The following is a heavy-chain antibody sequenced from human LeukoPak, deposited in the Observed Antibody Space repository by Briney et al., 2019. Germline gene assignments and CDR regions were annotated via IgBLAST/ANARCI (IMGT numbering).Heavy chain of an antibody. CDR2: IKQDGSET. CDR1: RFILSNYW. J-gene: IGHJ4*02. D-gene: IGHD6-19*01. V-gene: IGHV3-7*01. CDR3: ARQRGSGCLDY. Sequence: GGSLRLSCAASRFILSNYWMSWVRQAPGKGLEWVANIKQDGSETYYVDSVKGRFTISRDNAKNSLSLQMNSLRAEDTAVYYCARQRGSGCLDYWGQGTLVTVSS.